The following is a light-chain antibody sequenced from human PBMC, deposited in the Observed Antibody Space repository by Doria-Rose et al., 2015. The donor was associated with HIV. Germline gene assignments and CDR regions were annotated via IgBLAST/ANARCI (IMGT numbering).Light chain of an antibody. V-gene: IGKV4-1*01. CDR2: WAS. J-gene: IGKJ3*01. Sequence: TQPPESLGMSLGERATLNCKSNQSLLYTSKDYLAWYQQKPGQTPQLLIYWASTRQSGVPARFSGSGSGTDFTLTISSLEAEDVAVYYCQQYYDTPSFGPGTTVDIK. CDR3: QQYYDTPS. CDR1: QSLLYTSKDY.